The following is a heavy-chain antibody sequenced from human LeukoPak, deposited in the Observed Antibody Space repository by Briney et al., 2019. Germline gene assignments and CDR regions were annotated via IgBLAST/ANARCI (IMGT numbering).Heavy chain of an antibody. CDR2: ISSNGGST. CDR3: ASRLAAAAINWFDP. CDR1: GFTFSSYA. J-gene: IGHJ5*01. D-gene: IGHD6-13*01. V-gene: IGHV3-64*01. Sequence: PGGSLRLSCAASGFTFSSYAMHWVRQAPGKGLEYVSAISSNGGSTYYANSVKGRFTISRDNSKNTLYLQMGSLRTEDMAVYYCASRLAAAAINWFDPWGQGTLVTVSS.